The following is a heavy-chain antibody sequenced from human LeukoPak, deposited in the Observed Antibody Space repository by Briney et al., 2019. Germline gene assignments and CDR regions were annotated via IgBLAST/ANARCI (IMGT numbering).Heavy chain of an antibody. Sequence: GGSLRLSCSTSGFTFGDYAMSWVRQAPGKGLEWVGFIQAKAYGGATKYAASVNGRFSIWRDDSQSIANLQMNDLKTEDTAVYYCTRAPHPRCSSSGCYLDSWGQRTLVTVSS. V-gene: IGHV3-49*04. D-gene: IGHD2-2*01. CDR1: GFTFGDYA. CDR2: IQAKAYGGAT. J-gene: IGHJ4*02. CDR3: TRAPHPRCSSSGCYLDS.